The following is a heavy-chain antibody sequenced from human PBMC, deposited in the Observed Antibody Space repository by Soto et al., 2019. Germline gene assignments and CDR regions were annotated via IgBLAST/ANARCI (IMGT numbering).Heavy chain of an antibody. D-gene: IGHD3-10*01. CDR1: GYTLTELS. Sequence: RASVKVSCKVSGYTLTELSIHWVRQAPGEGLEWMGGFDLENGETIYAQRFQGRVTMTEESSADTPYMELSSLRSEDTAVCYCAIEVRRSNQFDHWGQGTMVTVSS. J-gene: IGHJ4*02. CDR2: FDLENGET. CDR3: AIEVRRSNQFDH. V-gene: IGHV1-24*01.